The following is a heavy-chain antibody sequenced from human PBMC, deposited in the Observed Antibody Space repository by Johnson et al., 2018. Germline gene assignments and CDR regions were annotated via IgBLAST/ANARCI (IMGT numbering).Heavy chain of an antibody. J-gene: IGHJ4*02. CDR3: ARDRTWAMVLYY. Sequence: EVQLVESGGGLVQPGGSLRLSCAASGFTFSSYAMTWVRQAQGKGLEWVSAINRSGGTTYYADSVKGRFTISRDNSKSTLFLQMNSLRAEDTAVYYCARDRTWAMVLYYWGQGTLVTVSS. CDR2: INRSGGTT. V-gene: IGHV3-23*04. CDR1: GFTFSSYA. D-gene: IGHD3-10*01.